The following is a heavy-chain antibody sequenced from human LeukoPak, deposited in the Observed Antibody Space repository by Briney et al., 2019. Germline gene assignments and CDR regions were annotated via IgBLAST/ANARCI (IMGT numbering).Heavy chain of an antibody. D-gene: IGHD2-21*02. Sequence: GGSLRLSCAASGFTFSNYWMTWVRQAPGKGLEWVSVIYSDDSTYYADSVKGRFTISRDNSKNTLYLQMNSLRAEDTAVYYCARGQRGVTAMFYWGQGTLVTVSS. CDR3: ARGQRGVTAMFY. CDR1: GFTFSNYW. CDR2: IYSDDST. J-gene: IGHJ4*02. V-gene: IGHV3-53*01.